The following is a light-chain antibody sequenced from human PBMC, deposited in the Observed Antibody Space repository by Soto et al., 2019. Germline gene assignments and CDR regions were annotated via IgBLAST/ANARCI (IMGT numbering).Light chain of an antibody. CDR3: YSAADNKGV. CDR1: VLAKKY. CDR2: KDS. J-gene: IGLJ2*01. Sequence: SYELTQPSSVSVSPGQTARITCSGDVLAKKYARWFQQKPGQAPVLVNYKDSERPSGLPERFPGSSSWTTGALTISWAQIEDEADSDCYSAADNKGVFGGGTTLTVL. V-gene: IGLV3-27*01.